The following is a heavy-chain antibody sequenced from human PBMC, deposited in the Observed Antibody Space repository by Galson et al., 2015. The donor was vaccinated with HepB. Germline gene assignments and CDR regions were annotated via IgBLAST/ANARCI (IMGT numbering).Heavy chain of an antibody. CDR1: GFTFSSYG. D-gene: IGHD5-24*01. CDR2: ISYDGSNK. V-gene: IGHV3-30*03. CDR3: ARDGYNFDY. Sequence: SLRLSCAASGFTFSSYGMHWVRQAPGKGLEWVAVISYDGSNKYYADSVKGRFTISRDNSKNTLYLQMNSLRAEDTAVYYCARDGYNFDYWGQGTLVTVSS. J-gene: IGHJ4*02.